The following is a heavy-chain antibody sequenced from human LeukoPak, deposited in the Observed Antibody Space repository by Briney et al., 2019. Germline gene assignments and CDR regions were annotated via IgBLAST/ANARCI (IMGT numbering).Heavy chain of an antibody. CDR2: IYHSGST. J-gene: IGHJ4*03. D-gene: IGHD1-26*01. V-gene: IGHV4-4*02. CDR1: GGSISSSNW. Sequence: SGTLSLTCAVSGGSISSSNWWSWVRQPPGKGLEWIGEIYHSGSTNYNPSLKSRVTISVDKSKNQFSLKLSSVTAADTAVYYCARDRGSSIVGATGTFDYWGKGTTVTVSS. CDR3: ARDRGSSIVGATGTFDY.